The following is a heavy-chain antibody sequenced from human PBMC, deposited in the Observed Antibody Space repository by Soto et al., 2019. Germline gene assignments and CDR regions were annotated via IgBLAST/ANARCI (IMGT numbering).Heavy chain of an antibody. CDR2: ISSSSSYI. CDR1: GFTFSSYS. D-gene: IGHD3-22*01. J-gene: IGHJ4*02. V-gene: IGHV3-21*01. Sequence: EVQLVESGGGLVKPGGSLRLSCAASGFTFSSYSMNWVRQAPGKGLEWVSSISSSSSYIYYADSVKGRFTISRDNAKNSLYLQMNSLRAEDTAVYDCARASYYYDGSGYHGYWGQGTLVTVSS. CDR3: ARASYYYDGSGYHGY.